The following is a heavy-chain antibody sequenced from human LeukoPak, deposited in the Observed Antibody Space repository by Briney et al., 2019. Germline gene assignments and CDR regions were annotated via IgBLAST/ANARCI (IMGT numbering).Heavy chain of an antibody. V-gene: IGHV4-31*03. CDR2: IYYSGST. CDR3: ARSHGSYYARWAYYFDY. D-gene: IGHD1-26*01. Sequence: SQTLSLTCTVSGGSISSGGYYWSWIRQHPGKGLEWIGYIYYSGSTYYNPSLKSRVTISVDTSKNQFSLKLSSVTAADTAVYYCARSHGSYYARWAYYFDYWGQGTLVTVSS. J-gene: IGHJ4*02. CDR1: GGSISSGGYY.